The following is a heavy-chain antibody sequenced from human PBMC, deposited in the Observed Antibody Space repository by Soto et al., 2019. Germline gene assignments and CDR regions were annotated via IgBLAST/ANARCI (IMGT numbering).Heavy chain of an antibody. CDR1: GYAFTTYG. J-gene: IGHJ4*02. V-gene: IGHV1-18*01. CDR2: ISAHNGNT. Sequence: QVHLVQSGAEVKKPGASVKVSCKGSGYAFTTYGITWVRQAPGQGLEWLGWISAHNGNTNYAQKLQGRVTVTRDTSTSTAYMALRSLRSDDTAVYYCARGRYGHYWGQGALVTVSS. D-gene: IGHD1-1*01. CDR3: ARGRYGHY.